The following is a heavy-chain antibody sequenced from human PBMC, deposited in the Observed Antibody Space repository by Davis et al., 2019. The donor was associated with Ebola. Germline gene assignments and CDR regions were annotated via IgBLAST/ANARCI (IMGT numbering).Heavy chain of an antibody. V-gene: IGHV1-18*04. CDR3: AVSAKIYESSPNYPLDV. CDR1: GYSFVTYG. CDR2: TSAGKGNT. Sequence: ASAQVSCKAIGYSFVTYGISWVRTALGQGLEWLGWTSAGKGNTNYSQKFQGRVTATRDTSTSTVYLEVRRLIADDSAVYYCAVSAKIYESSPNYPLDVWGKGTSVTVSS. J-gene: IGHJ6*04. D-gene: IGHD3-22*01.